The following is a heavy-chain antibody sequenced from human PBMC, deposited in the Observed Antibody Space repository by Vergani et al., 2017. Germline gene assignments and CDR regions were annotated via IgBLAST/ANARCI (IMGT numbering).Heavy chain of an antibody. D-gene: IGHD1-26*01. CDR1: GFTFSSYT. CDR3: VRDWGATRPTYYFDY. J-gene: IGHJ4*02. CDR2: ISYDGGNK. Sequence: QVQLVESGGGVVQPGRSLRLSCAASGFTFSSYTMHWVRQAPGKGLEWVAVISYDGGNKYYADSVKVRFTISRDNSKNTLFLQMNSLRAEDTAVYYCVRDWGATRPTYYFDYWGQGALITVSS. V-gene: IGHV3-30*01.